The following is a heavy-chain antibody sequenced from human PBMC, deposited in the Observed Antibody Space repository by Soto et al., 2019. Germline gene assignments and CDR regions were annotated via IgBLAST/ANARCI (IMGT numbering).Heavy chain of an antibody. CDR2: IWYDGSNK. Sequence: QVQLVESGGGVVQPGRSLRLSCAASGFTFSSYGMHWVRQAPGKGLEWVAVIWYDGSNKYYADSVKGRFTISRDNSKNTLYLQMNSLRAEDTAVYYCARVPGQYGMDVWGKGTTVTVSS. J-gene: IGHJ6*04. CDR3: ARVPGQYGMDV. CDR1: GFTFSSYG. V-gene: IGHV3-33*01.